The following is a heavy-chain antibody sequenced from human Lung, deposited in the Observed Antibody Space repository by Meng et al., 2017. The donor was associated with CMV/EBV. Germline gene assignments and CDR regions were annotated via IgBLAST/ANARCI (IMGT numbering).Heavy chain of an antibody. CDR3: ARGAGTAMAPAGY. Sequence: GGSLRLXXAASGFTFSSYWMHWVRQAPGKGLVWVSRINSDGSSTSYADSVKGRFTISRDNAKNSLYLQMNSLRAEDTALYHCARGAGTAMAPAGYWGQGTLVTVSS. D-gene: IGHD5-18*01. CDR2: INSDGSST. V-gene: IGHV3-74*01. CDR1: GFTFSSYW. J-gene: IGHJ4*02.